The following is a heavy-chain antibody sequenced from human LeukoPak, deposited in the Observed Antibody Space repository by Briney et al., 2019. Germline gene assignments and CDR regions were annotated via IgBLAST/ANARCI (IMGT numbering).Heavy chain of an antibody. CDR1: GFTFSSYG. CDR2: IRYDGSNK. V-gene: IGHV3-30*02. J-gene: IGHJ4*02. Sequence: GGSLRLSCAASGFTFSSYGMHWVRQAPGKGLEWVAFIRYDGSNKYYADSVKGRFTISRDNSKNTLYLKMNSLRAEDTAVYYCAKDLPYYFDYWGQGTLVTVSS. CDR3: AKDLPYYFDY.